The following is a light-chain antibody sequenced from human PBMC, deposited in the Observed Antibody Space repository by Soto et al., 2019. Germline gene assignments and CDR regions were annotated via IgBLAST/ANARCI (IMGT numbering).Light chain of an antibody. J-gene: IGKJ4*01. Sequence: EFVLTQSPGTLSLSPGERATLSCRASQSVGSNSLAWYQQKPGQAPRILIYGASTRAAGIPDRFSGSGSGTDFTLTISRLEPEDFGVYYCQQYGSSPPLTFGGGTKVEIK. CDR1: QSVGSNS. V-gene: IGKV3-20*01. CDR2: GAS. CDR3: QQYGSSPPLT.